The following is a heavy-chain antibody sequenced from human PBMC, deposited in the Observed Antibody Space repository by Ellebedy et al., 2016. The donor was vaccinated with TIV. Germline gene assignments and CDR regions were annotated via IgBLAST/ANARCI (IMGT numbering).Heavy chain of an antibody. CDR2: ISYGETA. J-gene: IGHJ4*02. CDR1: GASISSAAYY. V-gene: IGHV4-39*01. D-gene: IGHD3-10*01. Sequence: MPSETLSLTCTVSGASISSAAYYWGSPRQPPGKGLECIGSISYGETAAYNPSLTIRVTISVDTPKNQFSLRLDSVTAADTAVYYCVTQPRSGAVVPWSDYWGQGSLVTVSS. CDR3: VTQPRSGAVVPWSDY.